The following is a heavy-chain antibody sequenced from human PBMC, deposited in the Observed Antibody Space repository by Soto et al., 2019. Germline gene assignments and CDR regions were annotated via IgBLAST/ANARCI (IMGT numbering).Heavy chain of an antibody. J-gene: IGHJ4*02. CDR1: GGTFSSYA. CDR2: IIPIFGTA. D-gene: IGHD2-2*01. Sequence: SVKVSCKASGGTFSSYAISWVRQAPGQGLEWMGGIIPIFGTANYAQKFQGRVTITADESTSTAYMELSSLRSEDTAVYYCASRCSSTSCQGLNFDYWGQGTLVTISS. V-gene: IGHV1-69*13. CDR3: ASRCSSTSCQGLNFDY.